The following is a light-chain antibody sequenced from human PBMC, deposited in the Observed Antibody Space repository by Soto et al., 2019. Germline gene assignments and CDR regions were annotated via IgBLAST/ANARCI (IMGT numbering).Light chain of an antibody. CDR3: QQYGDSPLT. CDR2: AAS. V-gene: IGKV3-20*01. CDR1: QSVTVNS. J-gene: IGKJ5*01. Sequence: VITQPPSTLSLSPGAGVTPSCRASQSVTVNSLAWYQQKPGQAPRLLIYAASTRAAAVPDRFTGSGSGTDFALTISRLEPEDCGVYYCQQYGDSPLTSGPGTRLENK.